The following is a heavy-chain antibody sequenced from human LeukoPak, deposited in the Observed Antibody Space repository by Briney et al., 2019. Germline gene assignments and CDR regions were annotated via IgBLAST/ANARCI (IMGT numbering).Heavy chain of an antibody. CDR1: DGSISSYY. CDR3: ARRRDYFDS. V-gene: IGHV4-59*01. J-gene: IGHJ4*02. CDR2: IYNSGST. Sequence: SETLSLTCTVSDGSISSYYWSWMRQPPGKGLEWIGYIYNSGSTNYNPSLKSRVTISVDTSKNQFSLKLSSVTAADTAVYYCARRRDYFDSWGQGTLVVVSS.